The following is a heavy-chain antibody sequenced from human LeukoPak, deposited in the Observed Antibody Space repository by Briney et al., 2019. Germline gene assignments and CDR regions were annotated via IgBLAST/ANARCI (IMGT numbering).Heavy chain of an antibody. V-gene: IGHV4-38-2*02. CDR1: GYSISSGYY. CDR3: AREPKPPAGGQLGIFDS. CDR2: IYHSGST. D-gene: IGHD7-27*01. Sequence: PSETLSLTCTVSGYSISSGYYWGWIRQPPGKGLEWIGSIYHSGSTYSNPSLKSRATISVDTSKNQFSLKLSSVTAADTAVYYCAREPKPPAGGQLGIFDSWGQGALVTVSS. J-gene: IGHJ4*02.